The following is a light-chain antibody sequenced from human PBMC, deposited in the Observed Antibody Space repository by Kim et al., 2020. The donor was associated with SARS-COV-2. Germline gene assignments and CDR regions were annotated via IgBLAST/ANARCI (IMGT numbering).Light chain of an antibody. CDR1: SSDVGGYNF. V-gene: IGLV2-14*03. J-gene: IGLJ1*01. CDR2: NVN. Sequence: QSALTQPASVSGSPGQSITISCTGTSSDVGGYNFVSWYQQHPGKAPKLVIFNVNSRPSGISSRFSGSKSGNTASLTISGIQAEDEADYYCSSFAGGFTRVFGSGTKVTVL. CDR3: SSFAGGFTRV.